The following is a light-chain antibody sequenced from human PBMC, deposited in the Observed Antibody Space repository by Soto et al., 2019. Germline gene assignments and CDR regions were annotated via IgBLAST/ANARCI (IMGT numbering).Light chain of an antibody. CDR1: SSDVGGYTH. CDR3: SSYTSSSSYV. V-gene: IGLV2-14*03. J-gene: IGLJ1*01. Sequence: QAVLTQPASLSGAPGQSITIFCTGNSSDVGGYTHVSWYQQHPGKAPKLMIYDVNNRPSGVSNRFSGSKSGNTASLTISGLQADDEGDYYCSSYTSSSSYVFGTGTKVTVL. CDR2: DVN.